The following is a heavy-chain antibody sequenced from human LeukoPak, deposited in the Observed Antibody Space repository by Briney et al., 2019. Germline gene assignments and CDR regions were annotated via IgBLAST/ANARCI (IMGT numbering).Heavy chain of an antibody. CDR3: AKGSLIVVILDAFDI. J-gene: IGHJ3*02. V-gene: IGHV3-23*01. D-gene: IGHD3-22*01. Sequence: GGSLRLSCAASGFTFSSYAMSRVRQAPGKGLEWVSAISGSGGSTYYADSVKGRFTISRDNSKNTLYLQMNSLRAEDTAVYYCAKGSLIVVILDAFDIWGQGTMVTVSS. CDR2: ISGSGGST. CDR1: GFTFSSYA.